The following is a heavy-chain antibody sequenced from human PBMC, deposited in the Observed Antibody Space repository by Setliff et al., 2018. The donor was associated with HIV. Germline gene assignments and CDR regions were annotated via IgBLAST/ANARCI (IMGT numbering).Heavy chain of an antibody. CDR3: VRVVDRDYDFWSAYEY. Sequence: ASVKVSCKAPGHTFISYHIHWVRQAPGQGLEWMGIINTSGDNKDYAQKFQGRLTMTKDTSTSTVYMQLSSLRSEDTAVYYCVRVVDRDYDFWSAYEYWGQGTMVTVSS. D-gene: IGHD3-3*01. CDR2: INTSGDNK. J-gene: IGHJ4*02. V-gene: IGHV1-46*01. CDR1: GHTFISYH.